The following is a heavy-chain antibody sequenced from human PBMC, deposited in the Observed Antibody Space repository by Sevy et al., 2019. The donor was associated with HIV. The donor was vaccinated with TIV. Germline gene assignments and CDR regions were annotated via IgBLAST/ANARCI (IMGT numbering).Heavy chain of an antibody. V-gene: IGHV3-30*18. J-gene: IGHJ4*02. CDR1: GFTFSNYG. D-gene: IGHD2-2*01. CDR3: AKDSSGASSSRSFDY. CDR2: ISHDGSNK. Sequence: GRSPRLSCEASGFTFSNYGMHWVRQAPGKGLEWVAIISHDGSNKYYADSVKGRLTISRDNSKYSVYLQINRLRPEDKGVYYCAKDSSGASSSRSFDYWGQRTLVTVSS.